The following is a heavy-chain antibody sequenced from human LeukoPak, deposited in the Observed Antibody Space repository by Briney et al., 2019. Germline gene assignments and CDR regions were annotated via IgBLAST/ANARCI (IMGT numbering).Heavy chain of an antibody. CDR1: GGSISSYY. CDR2: IYYSGST. CDR3: VGMIVGSVNFNRFDP. J-gene: IGHJ5*02. D-gene: IGHD3-22*01. V-gene: IGHV4-59*01. Sequence: SETLSLTCTVSGGSISSYYWSWIRQPPGKGLEWIGYIYYSGSTNYNPSLKSRVTISVDTSKNQFSLKLSSVTAADTAVYYCVGMIVGSVNFNRFDPWGQGTLVTVSS.